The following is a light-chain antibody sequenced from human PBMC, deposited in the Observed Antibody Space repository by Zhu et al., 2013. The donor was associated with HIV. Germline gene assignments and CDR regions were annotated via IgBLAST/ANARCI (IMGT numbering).Light chain of an antibody. V-gene: IGLV2-14*01. CDR2: KVT. CDR3: SSYKSFTNARSQV. CDR1: SDDIGRYDY. J-gene: IGLJ2*01. Sequence: QSALTQPASVSGSLGQSITISCTGASDDIGRYDYVSWYQQHPGKAPKLLLYKVTNRPSGVSTRFSGSKSGYTASLTISGLQPEDEADYFCSSYKSFTNARSQVFGGGTTLTVL.